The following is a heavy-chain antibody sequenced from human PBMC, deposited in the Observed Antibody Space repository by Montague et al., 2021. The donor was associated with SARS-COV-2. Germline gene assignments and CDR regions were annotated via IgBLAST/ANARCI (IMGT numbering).Heavy chain of an antibody. D-gene: IGHD4-17*01. Sequence: SLRLSCAGSGYYFNSYGVHWVRQAPGKGLEWVAVIWFDGSKEYYADSVEGRFTISRDKSKNMLYLQMNSLRVEDTATYFCVRDYGDYGEEFLDYWGQGTPVIVSS. CDR1: GYYFNSYG. CDR3: VRDYGDYGEEFLDY. J-gene: IGHJ4*02. CDR2: IWFDGSKE. V-gene: IGHV3-33*08.